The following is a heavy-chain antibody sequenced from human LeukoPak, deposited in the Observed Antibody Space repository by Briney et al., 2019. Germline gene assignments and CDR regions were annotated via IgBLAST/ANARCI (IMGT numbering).Heavy chain of an antibody. CDR3: ARPKYSSSLAFDY. CDR2: IYPGDSAT. Sequence: GESLKISCRDSGNTFTTSLIVWVRQMPGKGLEWMGVIYPGDSATTYSPSFQGQVTFSVDKSSRTAYLQWSSLRASDTAIYYCARPKYSSSLAFDYWGQGTLVTVSS. V-gene: IGHV5-51*01. CDR1: GNTFTTSL. D-gene: IGHD3-22*01. J-gene: IGHJ4*02.